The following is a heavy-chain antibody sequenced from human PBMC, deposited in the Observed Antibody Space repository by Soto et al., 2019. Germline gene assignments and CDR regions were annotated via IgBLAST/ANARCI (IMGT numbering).Heavy chain of an antibody. Sequence: PXVSLRLSCAASGFTFSSYGMHWVRQAPGKGLEWVAVIWYDGSNKYYADSVKGRFTISRDNSKNTLYLQMNSLRAEDTAVYYCAREKGGYSSGWYTYYYYYGMDVWGQGTTVTVSS. D-gene: IGHD6-13*01. V-gene: IGHV3-33*01. J-gene: IGHJ6*02. CDR3: AREKGGYSSGWYTYYYYYGMDV. CDR2: IWYDGSNK. CDR1: GFTFSSYG.